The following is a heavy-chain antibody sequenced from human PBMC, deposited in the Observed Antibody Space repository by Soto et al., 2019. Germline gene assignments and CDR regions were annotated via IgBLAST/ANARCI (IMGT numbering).Heavy chain of an antibody. CDR2: INHSGST. CDR1: GGSFSGYY. Sequence: SQTLSLTCAVYGGSFSGYYWSWIRQPPGKGLEWIGEINHSGSTNYNPSLKSRVTISVDTSKNQFSLKLSSVTAADTAVYYCARADSGSYYYYYGMDVWGQGTTVTVSS. D-gene: IGHD1-26*01. J-gene: IGHJ6*02. CDR3: ARADSGSYYYYYGMDV. V-gene: IGHV4-34*01.